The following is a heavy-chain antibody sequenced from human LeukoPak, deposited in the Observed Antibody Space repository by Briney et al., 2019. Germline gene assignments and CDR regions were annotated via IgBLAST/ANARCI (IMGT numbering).Heavy chain of an antibody. D-gene: IGHD3-3*01. V-gene: IGHV4-34*01. CDR3: ARVPLRFLEPFDY. CDR1: GGSFSGYY. CDR2: INHSGGA. J-gene: IGHJ4*02. Sequence: SSETLSLTCAVYGGSFSGYYWSWIRQPPGKGLEWIGEINHSGGANYNPSLKSRVTISADTSKSQFSLKLGSVTAADTAVYYCARVPLRFLEPFDYWGQGTLVTVAS.